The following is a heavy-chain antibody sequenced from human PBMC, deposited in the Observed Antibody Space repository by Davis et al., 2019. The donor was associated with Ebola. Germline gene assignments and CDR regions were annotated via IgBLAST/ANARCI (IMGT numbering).Heavy chain of an antibody. Sequence: PGGSLRLSCAASGFTFSSYGMHWVRQALGKGPEWVAFIRYDGSNKYYADYVKGRFTISRDNSKNTLYLQMNSLRAEDTDVYYCGRGNYYAMDVWGQGTTVTVSS. J-gene: IGHJ6*02. CDR3: GRGNYYAMDV. V-gene: IGHV3-33*08. CDR1: GFTFSSYG. CDR2: IRYDGSNK.